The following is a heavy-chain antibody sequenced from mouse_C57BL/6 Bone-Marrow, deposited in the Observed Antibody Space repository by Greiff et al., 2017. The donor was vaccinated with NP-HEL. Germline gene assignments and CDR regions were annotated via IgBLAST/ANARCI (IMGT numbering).Heavy chain of an antibody. V-gene: IGHV1-50*01. D-gene: IGHD3-3*01. CDR1: GYTFTSYW. J-gene: IGHJ3*01. CDR2: IDPSDSYT. Sequence: QVQLQQSGAELVKPGASVKLSCKASGYTFTSYWMLWIKQRPGQGLEWIGEIDPSDSYTNCNQKFKGKATLTVDISSSTAYMQLSSLTSEDSAVYFCARGDAFAYWGQGTLVTVSA. CDR3: ARGDAFAY.